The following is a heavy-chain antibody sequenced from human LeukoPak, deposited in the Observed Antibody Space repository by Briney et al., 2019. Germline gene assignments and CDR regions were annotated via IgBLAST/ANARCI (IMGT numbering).Heavy chain of an antibody. V-gene: IGHV1-18*01. J-gene: IGHJ6*03. Sequence: VASVKVSCKASGYTFTSYGISWVRQAPGQGLEWMGWINAYNGNTNYAQKLQGRVTMTTDTSTSTAYMELRSLRSDDTAVYYCARVLDGSGSYYNDYYYYMDVWGKGTTVTISS. CDR2: INAYNGNT. CDR3: ARVLDGSGSYYNDYYYYMDV. CDR1: GYTFTSYG. D-gene: IGHD3-10*01.